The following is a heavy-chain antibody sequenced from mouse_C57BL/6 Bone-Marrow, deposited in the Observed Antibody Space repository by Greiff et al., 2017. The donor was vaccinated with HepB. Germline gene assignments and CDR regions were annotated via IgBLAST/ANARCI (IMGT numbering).Heavy chain of an antibody. D-gene: IGHD2-2*01. V-gene: IGHV1-5*01. CDR2: IYPGNSDT. J-gene: IGHJ4*01. CDR3: TRTPFYYGYDGAMDY. CDR1: GYTFTSYW. Sequence: EVQLQESGTVLARPGASVKMSCKTSGYTFTSYWMHWVKQRPGQGLEWIGAIYPGNSDTSYNQKFKGKGKLTAVTSASTAYMELSSLTNEDSAVYYCTRTPFYYGYDGAMDYWGQGTSVTVSS.